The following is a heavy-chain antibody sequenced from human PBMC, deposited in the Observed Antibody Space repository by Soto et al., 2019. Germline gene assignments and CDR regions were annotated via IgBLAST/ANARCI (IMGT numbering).Heavy chain of an antibody. CDR2: TYYRSKWYN. J-gene: IGHJ6*02. D-gene: IGHD1-20*01. CDR1: GDSVSSNSAA. Sequence: SQTLALTCAISGDSVSSNSAAWNWIRQSPSRGLEWLGRTYYRSKWYNDYAVSVKSRITINPDTSKNQFSLQLNSVTPEDTAVYYCARGYPHGRAYYSGMDVWGQGTKVPVSS. CDR3: ARGYPHGRAYYSGMDV. V-gene: IGHV6-1*01.